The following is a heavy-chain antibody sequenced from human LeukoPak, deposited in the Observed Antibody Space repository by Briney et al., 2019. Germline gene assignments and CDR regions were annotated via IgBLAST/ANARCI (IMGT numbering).Heavy chain of an antibody. Sequence: GGSLRLSCAASGFTFDDYAMHWVRQAPGKGLEWVSLISGDGGSTYYADSVKGRFTIPRDNSKHSRYPQMNSLSTEHTALYYFANAGLEAFDIWRGARMVGVP. D-gene: IGHD5-24*01. J-gene: IGHJ3*02. V-gene: IGHV3-43*02. CDR3: ANAGLEAFDI. CDR1: GFTFDDYA. CDR2: ISGDGGST.